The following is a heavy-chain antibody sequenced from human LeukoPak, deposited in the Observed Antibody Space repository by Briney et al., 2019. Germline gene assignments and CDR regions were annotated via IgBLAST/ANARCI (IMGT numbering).Heavy chain of an antibody. CDR3: ARAAKGKYYDFWSGYYGTLGPWYFDL. V-gene: IGHV4-59*01. D-gene: IGHD3-3*01. J-gene: IGHJ2*01. CDR1: GGSISSYY. CDR2: IYYSGST. Sequence: SETLSLTCTVSGGSISSYYWSWIRQPPGKGLEWIGYIYYSGSTNYNPSLKSRVTISVDTSKNQFSLKLSSVTAADTAVYYCARAAKGKYYDFWSGYYGTLGPWYFDLWGRGTLVTVSS.